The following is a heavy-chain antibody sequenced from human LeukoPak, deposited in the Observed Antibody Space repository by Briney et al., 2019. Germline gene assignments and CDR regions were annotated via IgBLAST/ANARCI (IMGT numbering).Heavy chain of an antibody. D-gene: IGHD5-12*01. J-gene: IGHJ4*02. CDR3: AKEYSGYDFDY. Sequence: GGSLRLSCAASGFTLRSYDMSWVRQAPGKGLEWVAATSGSGANTYSADSVKGRFTISRDNSQNTLYLQMDSLRAEDTAVYYCAKEYSGYDFDYWGQGTLVTVSS. CDR1: GFTLRSYD. CDR2: TSGSGANT. V-gene: IGHV3-23*01.